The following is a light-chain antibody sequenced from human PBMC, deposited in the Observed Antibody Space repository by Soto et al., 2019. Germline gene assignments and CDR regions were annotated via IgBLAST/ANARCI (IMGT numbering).Light chain of an antibody. Sequence: QSALTQPRSVSGSPGQSVTISCTGTSSDVGGYNYVSWYQQDPGKAPKHMIYDVTKRPSGVPDRFSGSKSGNTASLTISGLQAEDEADYFCCSYAGSYTLIFGGGTKVTVL. CDR1: SSDVGGYNY. J-gene: IGLJ2*01. CDR2: DVT. V-gene: IGLV2-11*01. CDR3: CSYAGSYTLI.